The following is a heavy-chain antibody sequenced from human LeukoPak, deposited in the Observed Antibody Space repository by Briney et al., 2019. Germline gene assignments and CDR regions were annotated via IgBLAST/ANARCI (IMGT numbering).Heavy chain of an antibody. V-gene: IGHV3-53*01. J-gene: IGHJ4*02. CDR2: IYSGGTT. Sequence: QPGGSLRLSCAASGFAVSNSYVSWVRQAPGKGLVWVSGIYSGGTTYYRDSVKGRFTISRDNSKNTLYLQMNSLRTEDTAVYYCARDFSGALWFGEPRGQGTLVTVSS. D-gene: IGHD3-10*01. CDR3: ARDFSGALWFGEP. CDR1: GFAVSNSY.